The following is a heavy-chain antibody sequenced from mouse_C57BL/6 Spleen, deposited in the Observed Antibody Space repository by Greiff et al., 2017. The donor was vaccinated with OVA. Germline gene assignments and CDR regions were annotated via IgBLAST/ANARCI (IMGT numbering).Heavy chain of an antibody. Sequence: QVQLQQSGPELVKPGASVKISCKASGYSFTSYYIHWVKQRPGQGLEWIGWIYPGSGNTKYNEKFKGKATLTADTSSSTAYMQLSSLTSEDSAVYYCARAYSNYAMDYWGQGTSVTISS. CDR1: GYSFTSYY. CDR3: ARAYSNYAMDY. J-gene: IGHJ4*01. V-gene: IGHV1-66*01. D-gene: IGHD2-5*01. CDR2: IYPGSGNT.